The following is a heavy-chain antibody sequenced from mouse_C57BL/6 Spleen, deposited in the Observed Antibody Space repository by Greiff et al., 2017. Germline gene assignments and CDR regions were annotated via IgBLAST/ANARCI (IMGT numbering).Heavy chain of an antibody. V-gene: IGHV5-17*01. CDR3: ARGGNYGAMDY. CDR2: ISSGSSTI. CDR1: GFTFSDYG. J-gene: IGHJ4*01. D-gene: IGHD2-1*01. Sequence: EVKLVESGGGLVKPGGSLKLSCAASGFTFSDYGMHWVRQAPEKGLEWVAYISSGSSTIYYADTVKGLFTISRDNAKNTLFLQMTSLRSEDTAMYYCARGGNYGAMDYWGQGTSVTVSS.